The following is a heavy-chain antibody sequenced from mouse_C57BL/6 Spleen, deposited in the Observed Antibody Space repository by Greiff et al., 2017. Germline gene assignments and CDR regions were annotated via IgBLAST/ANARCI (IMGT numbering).Heavy chain of an antibody. Sequence: QVQLKQSGPELVKPGASVKISCKASGYAFSSSWMNWVKQRPGKGLEWIGRIYPGDGDTNYNGKFKGKATLTADKSSSTAYMQLSSLTSEDSAVYFCARLPFTTDAYWGQGTLVTVSA. J-gene: IGHJ3*01. CDR2: IYPGDGDT. V-gene: IGHV1-82*01. CDR1: GYAFSSSW. CDR3: ARLPFTTDAY. D-gene: IGHD1-1*01.